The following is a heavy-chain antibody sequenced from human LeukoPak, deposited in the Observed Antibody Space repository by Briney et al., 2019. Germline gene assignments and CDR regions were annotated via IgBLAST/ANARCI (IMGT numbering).Heavy chain of an antibody. CDR3: ARVIELLPYYYMDV. CDR2: ISSSGSII. D-gene: IGHD1-26*01. J-gene: IGHJ6*03. V-gene: IGHV3-11*04. Sequence: PGGSLRLSCAASGFTFSDYYMSWIRQAPGKGLEWLSYISSSGSIIYYADSVRGRITISRDNAKNSLYLQMNGLRAEDTALYYCARVIELLPYYYMDVWGKGTTVTVSS. CDR1: GFTFSDYY.